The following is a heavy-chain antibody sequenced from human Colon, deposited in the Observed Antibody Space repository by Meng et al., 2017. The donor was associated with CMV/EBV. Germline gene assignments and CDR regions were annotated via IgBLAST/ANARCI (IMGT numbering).Heavy chain of an antibody. J-gene: IGHJ6*02. CDR1: GGTFSSYA. Sequence: SVKVSCKASGGTFSSYAISWVRQAPGQGLEWMGGIIPIFGTANYAQKFQGRVTITTDESTSTAYMELSSLRSEDTAVYYCAKEEAKEYSYGMDVWGQGTTVTVSS. V-gene: IGHV1-69*05. D-gene: IGHD2/OR15-2a*01. CDR2: IIPIFGTA. CDR3: AKEEAKEYSYGMDV.